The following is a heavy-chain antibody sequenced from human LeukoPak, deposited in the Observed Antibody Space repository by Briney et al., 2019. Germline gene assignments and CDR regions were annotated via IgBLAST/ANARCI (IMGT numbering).Heavy chain of an antibody. J-gene: IGHJ5*02. CDR2: INPNSGGT. CDR3: ARGTMVRGVNPANWFDP. Sequence: ASVKVSCKASGYTFTGYYMHWVRQAPGQGLEWMGWINPNSGGTNYAQKFQGRVTMTRDTSISTAYMELSRLRSDDTAVYYCARGTMVRGVNPANWFDPWGQGTLVTVSS. D-gene: IGHD3-10*01. V-gene: IGHV1-2*02. CDR1: GYTFTGYY.